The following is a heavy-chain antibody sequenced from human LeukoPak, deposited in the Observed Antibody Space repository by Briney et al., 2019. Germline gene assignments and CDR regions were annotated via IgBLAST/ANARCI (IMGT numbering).Heavy chain of an antibody. D-gene: IGHD6-13*01. CDR3: ATTVWYGQFPDYFDV. CDR1: GFSISGRD. V-gene: IGHV3-69-1*02. Sequence: PGGSLRLSCPVCGFSISGRDMTWRRQAPGKGLEWVSSIGSGGKIFYTVSVKGRFTVSRDTSKNTLFLQMNSLRAEDKAVYYCATTVWYGQFPDYFDVWGQGALVTVSS. J-gene: IGHJ4*02. CDR2: IGSGGKI.